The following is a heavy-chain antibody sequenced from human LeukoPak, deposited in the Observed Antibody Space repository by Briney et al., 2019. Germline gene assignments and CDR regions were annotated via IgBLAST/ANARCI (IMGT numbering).Heavy chain of an antibody. J-gene: IGHJ4*02. CDR1: GFTFSSYA. CDR3: ANGKRGNIAVAGTRRVGPFDY. Sequence: PGGSLRLSCAASGFTFSSYAMSGVRQAPGKGRGWVSAISGSGGSTYYADSVKGRFTISRDNSKNTLYLQMTSQRAEDTAVYYCANGKRGNIAVAGTRRVGPFDYWGQGTLVTVSS. D-gene: IGHD6-19*01. CDR2: ISGSGGST. V-gene: IGHV3-23*01.